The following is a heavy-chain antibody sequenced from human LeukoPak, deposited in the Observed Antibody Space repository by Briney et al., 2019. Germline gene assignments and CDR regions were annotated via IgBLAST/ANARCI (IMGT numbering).Heavy chain of an antibody. CDR1: GFIFSSYA. D-gene: IGHD2-15*01. Sequence: GGSLRLSCAASGFIFSSYAMSWVRQAPGKGLEWVSAISGSGGSTYYADSVKGRFTISRDNSKNTLYLQMNSLRAEDTAIYYCAKNGDRGAYCTGGTCYPYFYYYMDVWGKGTTVTI. CDR2: ISGSGGST. V-gene: IGHV3-23*01. CDR3: AKNGDRGAYCTGGTCYPYFYYYMDV. J-gene: IGHJ6*03.